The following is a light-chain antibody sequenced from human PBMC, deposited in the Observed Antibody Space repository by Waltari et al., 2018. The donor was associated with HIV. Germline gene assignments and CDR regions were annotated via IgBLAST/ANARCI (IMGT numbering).Light chain of an antibody. CDR2: EVT. CDR1: SSAVGDYHC. V-gene: IGLV2-8*01. Sequence: QSALTQPPSASGSPGQSVTISCTGPSSAVGDYHCVSWYQQHPGKAPKLIIFEVTKRPSGVPDRFSASKSGNTASLTVSGLQAEDEADYYCCSYAGGNNYVFGTGTKVTVL. CDR3: CSYAGGNNYV. J-gene: IGLJ1*01.